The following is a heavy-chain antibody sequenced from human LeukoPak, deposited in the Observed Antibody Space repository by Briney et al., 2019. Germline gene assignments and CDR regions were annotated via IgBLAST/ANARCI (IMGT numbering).Heavy chain of an antibody. CDR2: ISSNSYYI. J-gene: IGHJ4*02. CDR1: GFTFSSYS. Sequence: GGSLRLSCAASGFTFSSYSMNWVRQAPGKGLEWVSSISSNSYYIYYADSMKGRFTISRDNAKNSLYLQMNSLRAEDTAVYYCAREAGYNYYSSGDNFDYWGQGTLVTVSS. CDR3: AREAGYNYYSSGDNFDY. V-gene: IGHV3-21*01. D-gene: IGHD3-22*01.